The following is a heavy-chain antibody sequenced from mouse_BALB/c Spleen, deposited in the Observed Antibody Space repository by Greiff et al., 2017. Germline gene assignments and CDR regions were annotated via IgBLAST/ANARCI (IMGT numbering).Heavy chain of an antibody. Sequence: EVQLVESGGGLVKPGGSLKLSCAASGFTFSSYAMSWVRQTPEKRLEWVASISSGGSTYYPDSVKGRFTISRDNARNILYLQMSSLRSEDTAMYYCAREGTMITTAMDYWGQGTSVTVSS. J-gene: IGHJ4*01. D-gene: IGHD2-4*01. CDR3: AREGTMITTAMDY. V-gene: IGHV5-6-5*01. CDR2: ISSGGST. CDR1: GFTFSSYA.